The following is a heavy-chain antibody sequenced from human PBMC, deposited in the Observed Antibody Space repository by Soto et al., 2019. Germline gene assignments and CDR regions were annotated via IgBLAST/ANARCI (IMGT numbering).Heavy chain of an antibody. J-gene: IGHJ4*02. Sequence: VQLLESGGGLVQPGGSLRLSCAASGFTFSNYAMIWVRQAPGKGLEWVSAISGSGGSTYYADSVKGRFTISRDNSRNTLFLQMNSLRAEDTAVYYCAKDYRAWHEGLDYWGQGTLVTVSS. CDR2: ISGSGGST. CDR1: GFTFSNYA. V-gene: IGHV3-23*01. CDR3: AKDYRAWHEGLDY.